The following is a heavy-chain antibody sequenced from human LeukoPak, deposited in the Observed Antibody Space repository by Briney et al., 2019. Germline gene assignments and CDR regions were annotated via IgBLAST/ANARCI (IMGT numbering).Heavy chain of an antibody. CDR2: ISASGDST. V-gene: IGHV3-23*01. CDR3: AKSRGSITMIVVVYQYYFDY. D-gene: IGHD3-22*01. CDR1: GFTFSSYA. Sequence: PGGSLRLSCAASGFTFSSYAMSWVRQAPGKGLEWVSTISASGDSTYYADSVKGRFTISRDNSKNTVYLQMNSLRAEDTAVYYCAKSRGSITMIVVVYQYYFDYWGQGTLVTVSS. J-gene: IGHJ4*02.